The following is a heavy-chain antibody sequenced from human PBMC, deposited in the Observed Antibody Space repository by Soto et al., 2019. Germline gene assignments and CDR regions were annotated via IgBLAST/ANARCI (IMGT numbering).Heavy chain of an antibody. CDR1: GFTFSNNG. D-gene: IGHD2-15*01. V-gene: IGHV3-33*01. J-gene: IGHJ6*02. Sequence: QVQLVESGGGVVQPGRSLRLSCVASGFTFSNNGMHWVRQAPGKGLEWVAVIWYDGINKYYADSVKGRFIISRDNSKNTVYLQMNSPRAEDTAVYYCARDRVQMVDGLDVWGQGTTVTVSS. CDR3: ARDRVQMVDGLDV. CDR2: IWYDGINK.